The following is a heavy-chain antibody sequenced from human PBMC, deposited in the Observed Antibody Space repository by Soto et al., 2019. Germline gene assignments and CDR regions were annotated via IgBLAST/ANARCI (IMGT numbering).Heavy chain of an antibody. Sequence: GGSLRLSCAASGFTFSSYGMHWVRQAPGKGLEWVAVISYDGSNKYYADSVKGRFTISRDNSKNTLYLQMNSLRAEDTAVYYCAKATGLYYYYGMDVWRQETTVTVSS. CDR3: AKATGLYYYYGMDV. CDR2: ISYDGSNK. J-gene: IGHJ6*02. CDR1: GFTFSSYG. V-gene: IGHV3-30*18.